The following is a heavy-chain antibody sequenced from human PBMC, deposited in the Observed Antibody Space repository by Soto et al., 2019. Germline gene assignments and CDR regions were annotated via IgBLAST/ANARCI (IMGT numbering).Heavy chain of an antibody. CDR2: INPSGDST. V-gene: IGHV1-46*01. CDR1: GGTFSAYT. D-gene: IGHD1-1*01. CDR3: AADREPTDPYKWVDP. Sequence: GASVKVSCKASGGTFSAYTISWVRQAPGQGLEWMGIINPSGDSTSYAQKFQGRVTFTRDMSTSTDFMELYSLIPEDTAVYYCAADREPTDPYKWVDPWGQGTLVTVSS. J-gene: IGHJ5*02.